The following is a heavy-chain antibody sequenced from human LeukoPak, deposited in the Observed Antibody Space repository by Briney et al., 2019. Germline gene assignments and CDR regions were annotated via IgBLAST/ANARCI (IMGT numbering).Heavy chain of an antibody. Sequence: ASVKVSCKASGYTFTSYDINWVRQAPGQGLEWMGWINPNSGNTGYAPKFQGRVTLTRDTSISTAYIELNSLRSDDTAVYYCAREDIVVVPPSRPFDPWGQGTLVTVSS. D-gene: IGHD2-2*01. V-gene: IGHV1-8*03. CDR2: INPNSGNT. J-gene: IGHJ5*02. CDR1: GYTFTSYD. CDR3: AREDIVVVPPSRPFDP.